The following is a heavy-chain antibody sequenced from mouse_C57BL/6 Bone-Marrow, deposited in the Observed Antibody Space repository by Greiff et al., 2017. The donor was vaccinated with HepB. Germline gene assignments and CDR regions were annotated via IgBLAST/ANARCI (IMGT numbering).Heavy chain of an antibody. V-gene: IGHV1-52*01. CDR3: ARTLSTRVTEFAY. CDR1: GYTFTSYW. J-gene: IGHJ3*01. D-gene: IGHD2-2*01. CDR2: IDPSDSET. Sequence: VQLQQPGAELVRPGSSVKLSCKASGYTFTSYWMHWVKQRPIQGLEWIGNIDPSDSETHYNQKFKDKATLTVDKSSSTAYMQLSSLTSEDSAVYYCARTLSTRVTEFAYWGQGTLVTVSA.